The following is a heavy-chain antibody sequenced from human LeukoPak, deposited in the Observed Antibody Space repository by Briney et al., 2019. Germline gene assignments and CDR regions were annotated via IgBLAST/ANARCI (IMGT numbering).Heavy chain of an antibody. CDR2: IYYSGST. V-gene: IGHV4-31*03. CDR3: ARDPGVSVFDI. J-gene: IGHJ3*02. CDR1: GGSISSGGYY. D-gene: IGHD3-22*01. Sequence: PSQTLSLTCTVSGGSISSGGYYWSWLRQHPGKGLEWIGYIYYSGSTYYNPSLKSRVTISVDTSKNQFSLKLSSVTAADTAVYYCARDPGVSVFDIWGQGTMVTVSS.